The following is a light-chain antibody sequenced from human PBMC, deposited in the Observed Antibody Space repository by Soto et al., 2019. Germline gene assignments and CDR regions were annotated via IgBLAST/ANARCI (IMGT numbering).Light chain of an antibody. J-gene: IGLJ2*01. Sequence: QAVVTQEPSLTVSPGGTVTLTCASSTGAVTSGHYVNWLQQKPGQAPRALIYSTTNKHSWTPARFSGSLLGGKGALTLSGVQAEDEDEDDYLLCFGGSGAYLVFGGGTKLTVL. CDR2: STT. V-gene: IGLV7-43*01. CDR1: TGAVTSGHY. CDR3: LLCFGGSGAYLV.